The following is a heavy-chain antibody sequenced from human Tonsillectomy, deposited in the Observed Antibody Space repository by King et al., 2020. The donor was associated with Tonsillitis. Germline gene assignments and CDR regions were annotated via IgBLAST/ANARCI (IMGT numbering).Heavy chain of an antibody. CDR1: GFTFRSYA. CDR2: IYSGENNT. J-gene: IGHJ4*02. Sequence: VQLVESGEGLVQPGGSLRLSCAASGFTFRSYAMSWVRQAPGKGLEWVSVIYSGENNTYYGDSVKGRFTISRDDSKNTVYLQMNSLRAEDTAVYYCAKEDFNILTGYYPDYWGQGTLVTVSS. V-gene: IGHV3-23*03. D-gene: IGHD3-9*01. CDR3: AKEDFNILTGYYPDY.